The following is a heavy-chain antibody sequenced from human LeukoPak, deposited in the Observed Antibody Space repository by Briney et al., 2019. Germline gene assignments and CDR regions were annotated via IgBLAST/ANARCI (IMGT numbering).Heavy chain of an antibody. J-gene: IGHJ4*02. Sequence: GGSLRLSCAASGFTFSSCTMNWVRQAPGKGLEWVSSISSSSNYIYYADSVKGRFTISGDNAKNSLYLQMNSLRAEDTAVYYCAREPYVAGSYYNYWGQGTLVTVSS. CDR2: ISSSSNYI. V-gene: IGHV3-21*01. CDR3: AREPYVAGSYYNY. CDR1: GFTFSSCT. D-gene: IGHD3-10*01.